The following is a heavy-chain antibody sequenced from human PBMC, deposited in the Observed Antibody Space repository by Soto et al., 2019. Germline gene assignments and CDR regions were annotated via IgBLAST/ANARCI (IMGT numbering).Heavy chain of an antibody. CDR2: ISAYNGNT. J-gene: IGHJ5*02. CDR3: ARDQGFRVVINSNWFDP. V-gene: IGHV1-18*01. D-gene: IGHD2-21*01. Sequence: ASVKVSCKASGYTFSRYGIMWVRQAPGQGLEWMGWISAYNGNTNSAEKLRGRLTMTADASTTTAYMELRSLRSDDTAIYYCARDQGFRVVINSNWFDPWGQGTLVTVSS. CDR1: GYTFSRYG.